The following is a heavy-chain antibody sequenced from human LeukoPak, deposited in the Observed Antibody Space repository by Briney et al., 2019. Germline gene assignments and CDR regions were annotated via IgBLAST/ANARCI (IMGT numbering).Heavy chain of an antibody. D-gene: IGHD3-22*01. Sequence: PSETLSLTCTVSGGSMSSYYWSWIRQPPGQGLEWIGYIYDTGNTNYNPSLRSRVTISVGTSKDQFSLRLSSVTAADTAVYYCARARVRSYSYDSDGSYTSDWIFDLWGRGTLVTVSS. CDR2: IYDTGNT. CDR1: GGSMSSYY. V-gene: IGHV4-59*01. J-gene: IGHJ2*01. CDR3: ARARVRSYSYDSDGSYTSDWIFDL.